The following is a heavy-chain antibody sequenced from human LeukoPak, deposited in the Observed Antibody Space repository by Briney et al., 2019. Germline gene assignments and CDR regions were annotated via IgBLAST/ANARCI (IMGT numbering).Heavy chain of an antibody. CDR1: GYSFTNYW. J-gene: IGHJ4*02. Sequence: GESLKISCKASGYSFTNYWIGWARQMPGKGLEWMGIIYPSDSDIRYSPSFQGQVTISADKSINTAYLQWSSLKASDTAIYYCARAGTSNYRFFDSWGQGTLVTVSS. CDR3: ARAGTSNYRFFDS. D-gene: IGHD4-4*01. CDR2: IYPSDSDI. V-gene: IGHV5-51*01.